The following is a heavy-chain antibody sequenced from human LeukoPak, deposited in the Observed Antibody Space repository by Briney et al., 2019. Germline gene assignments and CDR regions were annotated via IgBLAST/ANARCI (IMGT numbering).Heavy chain of an antibody. J-gene: IGHJ5*02. V-gene: IGHV4-59*11. CDR1: GDSISRHY. Sequence: SETLSLTCTVSGDSISRHYWTWIRQPPGKGLEWIGYIYYRGNTDYNPSLKSRVTMSVDTSKNQFSLNLNSVTAADTAVYYCARGSWFDPWGQGTLVTVSS. CDR2: IYYRGNT. CDR3: ARGSWFDP.